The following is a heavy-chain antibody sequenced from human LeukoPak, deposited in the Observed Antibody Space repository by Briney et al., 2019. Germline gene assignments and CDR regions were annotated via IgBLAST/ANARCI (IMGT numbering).Heavy chain of an antibody. Sequence: PGGALRLSCAASGFTFSSYAMSWVRQAPGKGLEWVSAIRDSGSSTHYADSVKGRFTTSRDNSKNTLFLQMNSLRAEDTAIYYCARNQQLGGHSYYYYGMDVWGQGTTVTVSS. D-gene: IGHD3-16*01. CDR2: IRDSGSST. CDR3: ARNQQLGGHSYYYYGMDV. J-gene: IGHJ6*02. CDR1: GFTFSSYA. V-gene: IGHV3-23*01.